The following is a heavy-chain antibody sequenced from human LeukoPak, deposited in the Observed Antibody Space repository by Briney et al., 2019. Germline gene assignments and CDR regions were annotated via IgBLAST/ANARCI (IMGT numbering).Heavy chain of an antibody. J-gene: IGHJ4*02. CDR3: ARWGDGKKFDY. CDR2: IWYDGSDK. Sequence: GGSLRLSCAASGFTFSSYEMNWVRQAPGKGLEWVAVIWYDGSDKYYADSAKGRFTISRDNSKDMLYLQMNSLTVEDTAVYYCARWGDGKKFDYWGQGTLVTVSS. D-gene: IGHD3-16*01. CDR1: GFTFSSYE. V-gene: IGHV3-33*08.